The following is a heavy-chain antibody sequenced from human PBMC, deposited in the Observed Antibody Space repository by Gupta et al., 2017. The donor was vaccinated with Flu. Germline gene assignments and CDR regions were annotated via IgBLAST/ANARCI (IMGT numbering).Heavy chain of an antibody. CDR3: AKEKDSSGWYVDF. CDR1: GFTFSSYA. D-gene: IGHD6-19*01. V-gene: IGHV3-23*01. J-gene: IGHJ4*02. CDR2: ISGSGGRT. Sequence: EVQVLESGGGLVQSGGSLRLSCAASGFTFSSYAMSWVRQAPGKGLEWVSVISGSGGRTYYADAVKGRFTISRDNSKNTLYLQMKSLRAEDTAVYYCAKEKDSSGWYVDFWGQGTLVTVSS.